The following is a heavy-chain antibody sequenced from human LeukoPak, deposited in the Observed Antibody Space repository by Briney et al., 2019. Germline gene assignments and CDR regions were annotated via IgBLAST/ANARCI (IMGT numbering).Heavy chain of an antibody. D-gene: IGHD3-16*01. V-gene: IGHV4-39*07. CDR2: IYYRGST. CDR3: ARDPSTFYFDY. Sequence: PSETLSLTCSVSGGSISTSSYYWGWVRQPPGKGLEWIGSIYYRGSTYYSPSLKSRVTISVDTSKNQFSLKLSSVTAADTAIYYCARDPSTFYFDYWGQGALVTVSS. J-gene: IGHJ4*02. CDR1: GGSISTSSYY.